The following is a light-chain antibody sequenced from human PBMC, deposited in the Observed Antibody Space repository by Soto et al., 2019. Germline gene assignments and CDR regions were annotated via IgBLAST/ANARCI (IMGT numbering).Light chain of an antibody. V-gene: IGLV4-69*01. CDR3: QTWGTGTVG. J-gene: IGLJ2*01. CDR1: SGHSRYA. Sequence: QPVLTQSPSASASLGASVKLTCTLSSGHSRYAIAWHQQQPEKGPRYLMKLNSDGSHSKGDGIPDRFSGSSSGAERYLTISSLQSEDEADYYCQTWGTGTVGFGGGTKLTVL. CDR2: LNSDGSH.